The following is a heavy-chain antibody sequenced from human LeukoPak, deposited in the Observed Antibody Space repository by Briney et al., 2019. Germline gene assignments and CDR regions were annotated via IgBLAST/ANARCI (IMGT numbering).Heavy chain of an antibody. CDR1: GFTFRSYA. J-gene: IGHJ6*03. CDR2: ISYDGSNK. D-gene: IGHD3-16*02. V-gene: IGHV3-30-3*02. CDR3: AKDGVILAPGVYWYMDV. Sequence: GGSLRLSCAASGFTFRSYAMSWVRQAPGKGLEWVAVISYDGSNKYYADSVKGRFTISRDNSKNTLFLQMNSLRAEDTAVFYCAKDGVILAPGVYWYMDVWGRGTTVTVSS.